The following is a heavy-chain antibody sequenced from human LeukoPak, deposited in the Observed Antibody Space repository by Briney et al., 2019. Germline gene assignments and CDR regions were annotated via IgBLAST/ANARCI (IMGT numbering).Heavy chain of an antibody. CDR1: GFTFSSCW. CDR3: TRFPRKSAYVDY. J-gene: IGHJ4*02. CDR2: IKQDGSVK. Sequence: GGSLRLSCAASGFTFSSCWMIWVSQAPGKGLEWVANIKQDGSVKNYVDSVKGRFTISRDNAKNSLYLQMTSLRAEDTAVYYCTRFPRKSAYVDYWGQGTLVTVSS. D-gene: IGHD3-3*01. V-gene: IGHV3-7*01.